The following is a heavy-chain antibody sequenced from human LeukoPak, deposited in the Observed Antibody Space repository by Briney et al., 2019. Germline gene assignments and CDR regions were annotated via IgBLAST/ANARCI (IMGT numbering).Heavy chain of an antibody. J-gene: IGHJ6*03. D-gene: IGHD3-10*01. V-gene: IGHV4-34*01. CDR1: GGSFSGYY. CDR2: INHSGST. Sequence: KSSETLSLTCAVYGGSFSGYYWSWIRQPPGKGLEWIGEINHSGSTNYNPSLKSRVTISVDTSKNQFSLKLSSVTAADTAVYYCARSPSALWFGEPSNYYYYYYMDVWGKATTVTISS. CDR3: ARSPSALWFGEPSNYYYYYYMDV.